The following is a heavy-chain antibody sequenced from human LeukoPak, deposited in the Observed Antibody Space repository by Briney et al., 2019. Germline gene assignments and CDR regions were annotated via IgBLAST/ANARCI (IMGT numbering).Heavy chain of an antibody. CDR2: IKQDGSEK. J-gene: IGHJ4*02. CDR3: ARVEYSSTWFIDY. V-gene: IGHV3-7*01. Sequence: GGSLRLSCAASGFTFSSYWMSWVRQAPGKGLEWVANIKQDGSEKYYVDSVKGRFTISRDNAKNTLYLQMNSLRAEDTAVYYCARVEYSSTWFIDYWGQGTLATVSS. CDR1: GFTFSSYW. D-gene: IGHD6-13*01.